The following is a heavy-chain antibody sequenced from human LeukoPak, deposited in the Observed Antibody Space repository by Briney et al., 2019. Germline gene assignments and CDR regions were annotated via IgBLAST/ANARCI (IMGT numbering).Heavy chain of an antibody. CDR2: IYITGST. CDR1: GGSISSYD. Sequence: PSETLSLTCTVSGGSISSYDWTWIRQPTGKGLEWIGDIYITGSTNYNPYLKRRVTMSVDTSKNQFSLRLSSVTAADTAVYYCARVRIGETSYDASDVWGLGTMVTVSS. CDR3: ARVRIGETSYDASDV. D-gene: IGHD1-26*01. J-gene: IGHJ3*01. V-gene: IGHV4-59*13.